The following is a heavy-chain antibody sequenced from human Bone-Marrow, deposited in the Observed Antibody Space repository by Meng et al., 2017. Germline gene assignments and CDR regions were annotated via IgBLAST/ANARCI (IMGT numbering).Heavy chain of an antibody. D-gene: IGHD1-26*01. V-gene: IGHV3-53*04. CDR2: IYSGGST. CDR1: GFTVSSNY. J-gene: IGHJ4*02. Sequence: GESLKISCAASGFTVSSNYMSWVRQAPGKGLEWVSVIYSGGSTYYADSVKGRFTIFRHNSKNTLYLQMNSLRAEDTAVYYCASGSGVFDYWGQGTLVTVSS. CDR3: ASGSGVFDY.